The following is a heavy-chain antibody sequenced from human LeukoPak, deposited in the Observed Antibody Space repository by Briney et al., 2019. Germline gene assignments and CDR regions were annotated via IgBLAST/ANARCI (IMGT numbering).Heavy chain of an antibody. Sequence: GASVKVSCKASGYTFTSYGISWVRQAPGQGLERMGWISAYNGNTNYAQKLQGRVTMTTDTSTSTAYMELRSLRSDDTAVYYCAKDNPNYTIVLVPAYYFDYWGQGTLVTVSS. V-gene: IGHV1-18*01. J-gene: IGHJ4*02. D-gene: IGHD1-14*01. CDR1: GYTFTSYG. CDR2: ISAYNGNT. CDR3: AKDNPNYTIVLVPAYYFDY.